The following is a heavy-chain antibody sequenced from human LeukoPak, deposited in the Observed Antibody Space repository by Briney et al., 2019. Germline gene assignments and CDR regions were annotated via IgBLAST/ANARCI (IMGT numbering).Heavy chain of an antibody. D-gene: IGHD6-19*01. CDR1: GYSFTSYW. Sequence: GESLKISCKGSGYSFTSYWIGWVRQMPGRGLEWMGIIYPDDSDTRYSPSFQGQVTISADKSISTAYLQWSSLKASDTAMYYCVKAGALGWPYFDCWGQGTLVTVSS. CDR3: VKAGALGWPYFDC. V-gene: IGHV5-51*01. CDR2: IYPDDSDT. J-gene: IGHJ4*02.